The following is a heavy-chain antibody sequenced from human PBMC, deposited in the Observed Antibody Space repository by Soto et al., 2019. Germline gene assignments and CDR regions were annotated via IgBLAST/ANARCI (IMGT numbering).Heavy chain of an antibody. V-gene: IGHV4-34*01. CDR3: ARGQGAYDSADYYFDY. CDR2: INHSGST. Sequence: QVQLQQWGAGLLKPSETLSLTCAVYGGSFSGYYWSWIRQPPGKGLEWIGEINHSGSTNYNPSLKSRVTISVDSSKNQFSLKLSSVTAADTAVYYCARGQGAYDSADYYFDYWGQVTLVTVSS. D-gene: IGHD3-22*01. J-gene: IGHJ4*02. CDR1: GGSFSGYY.